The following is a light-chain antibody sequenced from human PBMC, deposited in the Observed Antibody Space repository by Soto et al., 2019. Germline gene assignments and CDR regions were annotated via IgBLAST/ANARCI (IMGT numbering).Light chain of an antibody. CDR1: SIDVGYYDY. Sequence: QSVLTQPPSASGFPGQSVTISCTGTSIDVGYYDYVSWYQQHPGKAPKLVIYEVTKRPSGVPDRVSASKSGNTASLTVSGLRAEDEADYYCSSYAGSNNFVFGSGTKATVL. CDR2: EVT. V-gene: IGLV2-8*01. J-gene: IGLJ1*01. CDR3: SSYAGSNNFV.